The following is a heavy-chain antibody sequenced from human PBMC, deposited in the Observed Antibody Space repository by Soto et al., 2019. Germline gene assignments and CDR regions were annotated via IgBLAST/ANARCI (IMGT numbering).Heavy chain of an antibody. CDR2: INHSGST. CDR3: AIPTYYDFWSGYYHFDY. V-gene: IGHV4-34*01. CDR1: GGSFSGYY. J-gene: IGHJ4*02. Sequence: SETLSLTCAVYGGSFSGYYWSWIRQPPGKGLEWIGEINHSGSTNYNPSLKSRVTISVDTSKNQFSLKLSSVTAADTAVYYCAIPTYYDFWSGYYHFDYWGQGTLVTVSS. D-gene: IGHD3-3*01.